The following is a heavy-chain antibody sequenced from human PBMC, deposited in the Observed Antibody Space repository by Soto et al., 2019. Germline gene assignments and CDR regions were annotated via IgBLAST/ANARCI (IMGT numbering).Heavy chain of an antibody. D-gene: IGHD6-6*01. CDR3: ARDRTFSSSRPLDY. V-gene: IGHV1-18*01. CDR2: ISTYNGNT. Sequence: ASVKVSCKASGYTFTSYGISWVRQAPGQGLEWMGWISTYNGNTNYAQKLQGRVTMTTDTSTSTAYMELRSLRSDDTAVYYCARDRTFSSSRPLDYWGQGTLVTVSS. CDR1: GYTFTSYG. J-gene: IGHJ4*02.